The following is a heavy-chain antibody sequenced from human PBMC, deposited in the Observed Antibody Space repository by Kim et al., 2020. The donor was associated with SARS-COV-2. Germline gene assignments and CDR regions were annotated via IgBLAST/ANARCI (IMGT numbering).Heavy chain of an antibody. CDR2: ISGDGGST. CDR1: GFTFDDYA. Sequence: GGSLRLSCAASGFTFDDYAMHWVRQAPGKGLEWVSLISGDGGSTYYADSVKGRFTISRDNSKNSLYLQMNSLRTEDTALYYCAKDKGSGWYTDFDYWGQGTLVTVSS. D-gene: IGHD6-19*01. CDR3: AKDKGSGWYTDFDY. J-gene: IGHJ4*02. V-gene: IGHV3-43*02.